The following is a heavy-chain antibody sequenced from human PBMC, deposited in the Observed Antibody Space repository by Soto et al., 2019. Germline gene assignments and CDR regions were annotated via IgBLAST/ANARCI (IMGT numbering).Heavy chain of an antibody. CDR1: GFIFSNYG. Sequence: GGSLRLSCAASGFIFSNYGMSWVRQAPGKGLEWVANIKQDGSEKYYVDSVKGRFTISGDNAKNSLYLQMNSLRAEDTAVYYCASPRSGRDAFDIWGQGTMVTVSS. J-gene: IGHJ3*02. V-gene: IGHV3-7*05. CDR3: ASPRSGRDAFDI. CDR2: IKQDGSEK.